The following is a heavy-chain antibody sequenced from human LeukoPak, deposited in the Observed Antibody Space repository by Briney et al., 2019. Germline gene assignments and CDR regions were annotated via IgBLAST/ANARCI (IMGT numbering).Heavy chain of an antibody. J-gene: IGHJ4*02. CDR1: GGSISSYY. D-gene: IGHD3-22*01. Sequence: SETLSLTCTVSGGSISSYYWSWIRQPAGKGLEWIGRIYTSGSTNYNPSLKSRVTMSVDTSKNQFSLKLSSVTAADTAVYYCASLWGVEYYYDSSGPPFDYWGQGTLVTVSS. CDR2: IYTSGST. CDR3: ASLWGVEYYYDSSGPPFDY. V-gene: IGHV4-4*07.